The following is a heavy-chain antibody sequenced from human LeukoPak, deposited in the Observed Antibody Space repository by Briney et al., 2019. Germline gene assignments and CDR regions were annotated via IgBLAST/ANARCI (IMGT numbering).Heavy chain of an antibody. D-gene: IGHD2-15*01. J-gene: IGHJ4*02. V-gene: IGHV1-69*13. CDR2: TTPIFGTA. CDR1: GGTFSSYA. CDR3: AREECSGGSCYFDY. Sequence: SVKVSCKASGGTFSSYAISWVRQAPGQGLEWMGGTTPIFGTANYAQKFQGRVTITADESTSTAYMELSSLRSEDTAVYYCAREECSGGSCYFDYWGQGTLVTVSS.